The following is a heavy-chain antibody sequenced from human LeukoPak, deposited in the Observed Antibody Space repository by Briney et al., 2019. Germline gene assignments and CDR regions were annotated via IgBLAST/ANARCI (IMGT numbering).Heavy chain of an antibody. CDR3: ARDQGDYYGSGSYSEGSY. V-gene: IGHV3-48*02. CDR2: ISGSSGTI. J-gene: IGHJ4*02. Sequence: GGSLRLSCAASGFTFSTYSMKWVRQAPGKGLERVSYISGSSGTIYYADSVKGRFTISRDNAKNSLYLQMNSLRDEDTAVYYCARDQGDYYGSGSYSEGSYWGQGTLVTVSS. CDR1: GFTFSTYS. D-gene: IGHD3-10*01.